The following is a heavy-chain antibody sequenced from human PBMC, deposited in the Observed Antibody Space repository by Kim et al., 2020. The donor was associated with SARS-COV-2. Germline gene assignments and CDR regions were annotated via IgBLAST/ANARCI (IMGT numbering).Heavy chain of an antibody. CDR1: GFTFSSYW. CDR3: ASSPSTVPPYYYYYMDV. D-gene: IGHD4-4*01. CDR2: IKQDGSEK. J-gene: IGHJ6*03. V-gene: IGHV3-7*01. Sequence: GGSLRLSCAASGFTFSSYWMSWVRQAPGKGLEWVANIKQDGSEKYYVDSVKGRFTISRDNAKNSLYLQMNSLRAEDTAVYYCASSPSTVPPYYYYYMDVWGKGTTVTVSS.